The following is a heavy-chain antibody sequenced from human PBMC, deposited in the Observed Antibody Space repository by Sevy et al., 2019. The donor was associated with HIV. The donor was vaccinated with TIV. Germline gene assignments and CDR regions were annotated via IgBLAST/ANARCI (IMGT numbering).Heavy chain of an antibody. CDR2: IFPSGGS. Sequence: SEPLSLTCTVSGGSIRSGRYYWTWIRQPAGKGLEWVGRIFPSGGSDFNPSMMSRVSMSIDTSKKQFSLRLTSVTAADTAIYYCARADGDGYNYGYLDSWGPGTLVTVSS. V-gene: IGHV4-61*02. CDR3: ARADGDGYNYGYLDS. J-gene: IGHJ4*02. D-gene: IGHD5-12*01. CDR1: GGSIRSGRYY.